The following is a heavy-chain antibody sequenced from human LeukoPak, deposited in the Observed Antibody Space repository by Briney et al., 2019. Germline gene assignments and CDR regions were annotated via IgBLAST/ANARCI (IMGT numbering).Heavy chain of an antibody. V-gene: IGHV4-30-2*01. CDR1: GGSISSGGYS. J-gene: IGHJ4*02. D-gene: IGHD3-10*01. CDR2: IYHSGST. CDR3: AGSLYYYGSGTPAGY. Sequence: SETLSLTCAVSGGSISSGGYSWSWIRQPPGKGLEWIGYIYHSGSTYYNPSLKSRVTISVDRSKNQFSLKLSSVTAADTAVYYCAGSLYYYGSGTPAGYWGQGTLVTVSS.